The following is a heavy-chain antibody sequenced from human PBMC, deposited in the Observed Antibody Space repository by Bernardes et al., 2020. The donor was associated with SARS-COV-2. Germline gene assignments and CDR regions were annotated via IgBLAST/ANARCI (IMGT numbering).Heavy chain of an antibody. D-gene: IGHD3-9*01. CDR3: ARGDILTGYFDY. V-gene: IGHV3-74*01. CDR1: GFTLSGYW. J-gene: IGHJ4*02. CDR2: INSDGSST. Sequence: GGSLRLSCAASGFTLSGYWMHWVRQAPGKGPEWVSQINSDGSSTNYADSVRGRFTISRDNAKNMLFVQMNSLRAEDTAVYYCARGDILTGYFDYWGQGTLVTVSS.